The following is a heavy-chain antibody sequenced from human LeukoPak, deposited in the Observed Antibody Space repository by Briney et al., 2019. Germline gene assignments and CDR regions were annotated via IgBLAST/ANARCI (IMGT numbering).Heavy chain of an antibody. J-gene: IGHJ6*03. CDR1: GNSISSGDNY. CDR3: ARDSGVYMDV. V-gene: IGHV4-61*02. Sequence: SQTLSLTCTVSGNSISSGDNYWSWIRQPAGKGLEWIGRIYTSGSTNYNPSLKSRVTISVDTSKNQFSLKLSSVTAADTAVYYCARDSGVYMDVWGKGTTVTVSS. CDR2: IYTSGST. D-gene: IGHD3-10*01.